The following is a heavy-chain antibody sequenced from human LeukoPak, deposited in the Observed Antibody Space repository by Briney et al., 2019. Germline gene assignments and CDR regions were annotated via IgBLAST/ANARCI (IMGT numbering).Heavy chain of an antibody. V-gene: IGHV4-39*01. D-gene: IGHD5-24*01. J-gene: IGHJ4*02. Sequence: PSETLSLTCTVSGGSISSSSYHWGWIRQPPGKGLEWIGSIYYSGSTYYNPSLKSRVTISVDTSKNQFSLKLSSVTAADTAVYYCARVEMATAYWGQGTLVTVSS. CDR2: IYYSGST. CDR1: GGSISSSSYH. CDR3: ARVEMATAY.